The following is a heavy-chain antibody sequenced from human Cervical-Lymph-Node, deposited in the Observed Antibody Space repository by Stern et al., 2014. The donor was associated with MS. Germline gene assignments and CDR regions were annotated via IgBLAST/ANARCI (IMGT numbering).Heavy chain of an antibody. CDR1: GYTFTDYY. CDR3: AREIHPAIAFDI. V-gene: IGHV1-2*06. Sequence: QVQLVESGAEMKRPGTSMKVSCKASGYTFTDYYMHWVRQAPGQGLQWMGRVSPTTGGANYTEAFQGRVTMARDTSSSTGYMVLSSLRSDDTAVYYCAREIHPAIAFDIWGQGTVVTVSS. CDR2: VSPTTGGA. J-gene: IGHJ3*02. D-gene: IGHD2-2*01.